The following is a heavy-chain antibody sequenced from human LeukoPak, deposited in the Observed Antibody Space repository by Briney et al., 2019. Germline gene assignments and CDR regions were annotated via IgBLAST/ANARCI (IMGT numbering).Heavy chain of an antibody. CDR1: GYTFTSYG. CDR3: ARGITMVRGVIVYYYYMDV. CDR2: ISAYNGNT. Sequence: ASVKVSCKASGYTFTSYGISWVRQAPGQGLEWMGWISAYNGNTNYAQKLQGRVTMTTDTSTSTAYMELRSLRSDDTAVYYCARGITMVRGVIVYYYYMDVWGKGTTVTVSS. D-gene: IGHD3-10*01. V-gene: IGHV1-18*01. J-gene: IGHJ6*03.